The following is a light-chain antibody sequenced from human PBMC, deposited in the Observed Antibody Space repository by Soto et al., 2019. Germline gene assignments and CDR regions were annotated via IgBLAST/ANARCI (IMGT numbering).Light chain of an antibody. J-gene: IGKJ5*01. CDR3: QQYNNWQIT. CDR1: QSVSSN. Sequence: EIVMTQSPATLSVSPGERATLSCRASQSVSSNLAWYQQKPGQAPRLLIYGASTRATGIPARFSGSGSGTEFTLTISSLQPEDFAVYYCQQYNNWQITFGQGTRLDIK. CDR2: GAS. V-gene: IGKV3-15*01.